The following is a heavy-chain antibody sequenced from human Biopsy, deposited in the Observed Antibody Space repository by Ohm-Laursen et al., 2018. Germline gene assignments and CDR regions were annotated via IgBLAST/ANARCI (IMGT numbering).Heavy chain of an antibody. J-gene: IGHJ4*02. V-gene: IGHV4-59*11. CDR2: ISYTGYT. CDR3: ARGSNDFGGLYFPR. CDR1: GGPFTGHY. Sequence: GTLSLTCTVSGGPFTGHYWTWIRQPPGKGLEWIGHISYTGYTSYNASLKSRVTISVDTSRNHFSLRLSSLNDADTAVYYCARGSNDFGGLYFPRWGQGTLLTVSS. D-gene: IGHD4-23*01.